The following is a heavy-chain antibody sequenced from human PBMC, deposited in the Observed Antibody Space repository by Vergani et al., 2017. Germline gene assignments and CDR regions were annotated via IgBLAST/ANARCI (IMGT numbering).Heavy chain of an antibody. D-gene: IGHD3-3*01. CDR1: GFTFSSYS. V-gene: IGHV3-48*01. CDR3: ARAKVVFGVVIGDLRRSPCMDV. J-gene: IGHJ6*02. Sequence: EVQLVESGGGLVQPGGSLRLSCAASGFTFSSYSMNWVRQAPGKGLEWVSYISSSSSTIYYADSVKGRFTISRDNAKNSLYLQMNSLRAEDTAVYYCARAKVVFGVVIGDLRRSPCMDVWGQGTTVTVSS. CDR2: ISSSSSTI.